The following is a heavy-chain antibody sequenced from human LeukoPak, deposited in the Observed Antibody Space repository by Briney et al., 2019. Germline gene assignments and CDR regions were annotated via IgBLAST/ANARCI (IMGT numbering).Heavy chain of an antibody. CDR1: GYIFINYA. Sequence: ASVKVSCEASGYIFINYAIHWVRQAPGQRLEWMGWINAGDGNTRYSQRFQDRVTITRDTAANTAYMEMRSLRSEDTAVYFCALGAFDHWGQGTTVTVSS. CDR2: INAGDGNT. D-gene: IGHD1-26*01. CDR3: ALGAFDH. J-gene: IGHJ4*03. V-gene: IGHV1-3*01.